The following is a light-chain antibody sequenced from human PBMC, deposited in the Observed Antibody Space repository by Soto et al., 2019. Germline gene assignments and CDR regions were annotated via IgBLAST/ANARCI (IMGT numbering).Light chain of an antibody. Sequence: EILMTQSPATLSVSPGERATLSCSASQTLYNNLDWYQQKLGQAPRLLIYGASARATDIPARFSGSGSGTEFTLTISGMPSEDFALCYCQQYSDWPLTVGGGTKMEIK. CDR2: GAS. V-gene: IGKV3-15*01. CDR3: QQYSDWPLT. CDR1: QTLYNN. J-gene: IGKJ4*01.